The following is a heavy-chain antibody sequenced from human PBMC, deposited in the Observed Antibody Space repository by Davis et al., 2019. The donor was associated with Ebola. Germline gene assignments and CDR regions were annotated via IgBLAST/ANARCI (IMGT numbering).Heavy chain of an antibody. Sequence: PGGSLRLSCVASGSTFSTHAMHWVRKAPGKGLDWVAVTSHNDRERFSGESVQGRFTISRDNSENVLYLQMDSLRPDDTAIYFCARALHDDVLDNWGQGTTVTVSS. J-gene: IGHJ4*02. CDR2: TSHNDRER. CDR3: ARALHDDVLDN. V-gene: IGHV3-30*04. CDR1: GSTFSTHA. D-gene: IGHD3-9*01.